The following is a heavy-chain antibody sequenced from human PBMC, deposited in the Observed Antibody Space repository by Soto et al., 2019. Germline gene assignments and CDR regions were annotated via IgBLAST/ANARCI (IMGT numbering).Heavy chain of an antibody. V-gene: IGHV4-31*02. CDR3: ARRAAAGSFDY. Sequence: LPHTRTVAGGTISGGGYYCSWINQHPGKGLEWIGYIYYSGSTYYNPSLKSRVTISVDTSKNQFSLKLSSVTAAVTAVYYCARRAAAGSFDYWGHRTLVTVSS. CDR1: GGTISGGGYY. J-gene: IGHJ4*01. D-gene: IGHD6-13*01. CDR2: IYYSGST.